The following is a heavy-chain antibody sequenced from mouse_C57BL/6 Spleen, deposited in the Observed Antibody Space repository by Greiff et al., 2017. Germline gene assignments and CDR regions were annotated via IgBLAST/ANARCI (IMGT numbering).Heavy chain of an antibody. V-gene: IGHV1-82*01. D-gene: IGHD1-1*01. CDR1: GYAFSSSW. Sequence: LVEPGASVKISCKASGYAFSSSWMNWVKQRPGKGLEWIGRIYPGDGDTNYNGKFKGKATLTADKSSSTAYMQLSSLTSEDSAVYFCAREGDYYGSPYYFDYWGQGTTLTVSS. J-gene: IGHJ2*01. CDR3: AREGDYYGSPYYFDY. CDR2: IYPGDGDT.